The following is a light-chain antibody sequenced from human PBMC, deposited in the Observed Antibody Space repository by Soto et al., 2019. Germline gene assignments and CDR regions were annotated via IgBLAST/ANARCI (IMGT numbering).Light chain of an antibody. J-gene: IGKJ1*01. CDR1: QSVSSY. CDR3: QQYGGAVPWT. CDR2: GAS. Sequence: EFVVSLSLSTLSLTQRERATLSCRASQSVSSYLAWYQQKPGQAPRLLIYGASTRATGIPDRFTGSGSGTDFTLTITRLEPEDFAVYYCQQYGGAVPWTFGQGTKVDI. V-gene: IGKV3-20*01.